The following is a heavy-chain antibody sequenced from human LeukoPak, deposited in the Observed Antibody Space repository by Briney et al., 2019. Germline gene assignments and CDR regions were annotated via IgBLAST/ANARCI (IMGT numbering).Heavy chain of an antibody. CDR1: GFTFSSYS. CDR3: AKGGYYASSGSYAFDI. D-gene: IGHD3-22*01. J-gene: IGHJ3*02. Sequence: PGGSLRLSCAASGFTFSSYSMNWVRQAPGKGLDWVAVISYDGTNKYYADSVKGRFTISRDNSKNTLSLQMNSLRAEDTAVYYCAKGGYYASSGSYAFDIWGQGTVVTVSS. CDR2: ISYDGTNK. V-gene: IGHV3-30*18.